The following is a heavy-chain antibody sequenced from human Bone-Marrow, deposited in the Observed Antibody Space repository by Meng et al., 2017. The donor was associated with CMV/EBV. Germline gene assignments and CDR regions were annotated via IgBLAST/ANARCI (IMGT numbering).Heavy chain of an antibody. CDR1: GGSVSSGSYY. J-gene: IGHJ5*02. D-gene: IGHD2-15*01. CDR3: ARDLTNNCSGGSCYRWFDP. Sequence: GSLRLSCTVSGGSVSSGSYYWSWIRQPPGKGLEWIGYIYYSGSTNYNPSLKSRVTISVDTSKNQFSLKLSSVTAADTAVYYCARDLTNNCSGGSCYRWFDPWGQGTLVNGCS. CDR2: IYYSGST. V-gene: IGHV4-61*01.